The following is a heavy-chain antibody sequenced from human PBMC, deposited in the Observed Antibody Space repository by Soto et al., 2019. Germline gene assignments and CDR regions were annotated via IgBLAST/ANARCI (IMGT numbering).Heavy chain of an antibody. V-gene: IGHV1-18*01. CDR1: GYTFTSYG. CDR2: ISAYNGNT. Sequence: ASVKVSCKASGYTFTSYGISWVRQAPGQGLEWMGWISAYNGNTNYAQKLQGRVTMTTDTSPSTAYMELRSLRSDDTAVYYCVSVITFYYNRCGYKGPLDYWGQGSLVTVSS. J-gene: IGHJ4*02. D-gene: IGHD3-22*01. CDR3: VSVITFYYNRCGYKGPLDY.